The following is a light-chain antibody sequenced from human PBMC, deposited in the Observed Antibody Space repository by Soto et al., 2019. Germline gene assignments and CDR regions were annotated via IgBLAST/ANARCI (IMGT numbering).Light chain of an antibody. CDR1: QSVLYSSNNKNY. J-gene: IGKJ2*01. CDR2: WAS. CDR3: QQYFSSPYT. Sequence: DIVMTQSPDSLAVSLGERATINCKSSQSVLYSSNNKNYLGWYQQKPGQPPKLHIYWASTRGSGVPDRFSGSGSMIDSTLTICCLLSEEVAFYNCQQYFSSPYTFGQGTKLEIK. V-gene: IGKV4-1*01.